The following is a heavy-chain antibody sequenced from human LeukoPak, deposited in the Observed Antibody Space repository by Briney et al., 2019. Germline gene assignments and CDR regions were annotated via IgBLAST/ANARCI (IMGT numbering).Heavy chain of an antibody. Sequence: SQTLSLTCTVSGGSISSGDYYWSWLRQPPGKGLEWIGYIYYSGSTYYNPSLKSRVTISVDTSKNQFSLKLTSVTAADTAVYYCAGERRFHAFDIWGQGTMVTVSS. J-gene: IGHJ3*02. D-gene: IGHD3-16*01. CDR1: GGSISSGDYY. CDR2: IYYSGST. CDR3: AGERRFHAFDI. V-gene: IGHV4-30-4*01.